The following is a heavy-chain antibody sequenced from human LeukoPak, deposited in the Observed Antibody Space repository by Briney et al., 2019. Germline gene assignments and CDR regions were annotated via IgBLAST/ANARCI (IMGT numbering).Heavy chain of an antibody. V-gene: IGHV4-39*01. CDR3: ARNYDSSGYYLLFDY. Sequence: PETLSLTCTVSGGSISSSSYYWGWIRQPPGKGLEWIGSIYYSGSTYYNPSLKSRVTISVDTSKNQFSLKLSSVTAADTAVYYCARNYDSSGYYLLFDYWGQGTLVTVSS. CDR2: IYYSGST. CDR1: GGSISSSSYY. J-gene: IGHJ4*02. D-gene: IGHD3-22*01.